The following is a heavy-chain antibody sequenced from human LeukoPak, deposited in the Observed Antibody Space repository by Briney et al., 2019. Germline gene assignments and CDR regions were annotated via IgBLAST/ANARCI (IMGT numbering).Heavy chain of an antibody. D-gene: IGHD6-13*01. CDR3: AKDAARGSYSSSWYLDY. CDR1: GFTFSSYG. J-gene: IGHJ4*02. Sequence: LGGSLRLSCAASGFTFSSYGMHWVRRAPGKGLEGVAVIWYGGSNKYYADSVKGRFTISRDNSKNTLYLQMNSLRAEDTAVYYCAKDAARGSYSSSWYLDYWGQGTLVTVSS. V-gene: IGHV3-30*02. CDR2: IWYGGSNK.